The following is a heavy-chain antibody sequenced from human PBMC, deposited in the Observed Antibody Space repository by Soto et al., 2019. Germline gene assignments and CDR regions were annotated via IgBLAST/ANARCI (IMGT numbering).Heavy chain of an antibody. V-gene: IGHV6-1*01. CDR2: TYYRSKWYN. J-gene: IGHJ6*02. CDR1: GDSVSSNSAA. CDR3: ARGRSSPGTSYYYYGMDG. D-gene: IGHD6-13*01. Sequence: SQTLSLTCAISGDSVSSNSAAWNWIRQSPSRGLEWLGRTYYRSKWYNDYAVSVKSRITINPDTSKNQFSLQLNSVTPEDTAVYYCARGRSSPGTSYYYYGMDGWCQGTTVTVSS.